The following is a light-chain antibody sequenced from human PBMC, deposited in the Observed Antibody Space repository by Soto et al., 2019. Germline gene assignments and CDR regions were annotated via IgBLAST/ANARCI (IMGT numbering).Light chain of an antibody. CDR1: SSNIGAGYD. V-gene: IGLV1-40*01. J-gene: IGLJ1*01. CDR2: GNK. Sequence: QSVLAQPPSVSGAPGQRVTISCTGSSSNIGAGYDVHWYQQRPGTAPKLLIYGNKNRPSGVPDRFSGSKSGTSASLAITGLQAEDEADYYCQSYDSSLSVSYVFGTGTKATV. CDR3: QSYDSSLSVSYV.